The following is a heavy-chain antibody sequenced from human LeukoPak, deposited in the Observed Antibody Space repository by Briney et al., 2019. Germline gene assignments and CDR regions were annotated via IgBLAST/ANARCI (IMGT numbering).Heavy chain of an antibody. CDR2: INHSGST. V-gene: IGHV4-34*01. Sequence: KPSETLSLTCAVYGGSFSGYYWSWIRQPPGKGLEWIGEINHSGSTNYNPSLQSRVTISVDTSKNQFSLKLRSVTAADTAVYYCARGHGGLGGMDVWGLGTTVIVS. CDR1: GGSFSGYY. CDR3: ARGHGGLGGMDV. J-gene: IGHJ6*02. D-gene: IGHD2-15*01.